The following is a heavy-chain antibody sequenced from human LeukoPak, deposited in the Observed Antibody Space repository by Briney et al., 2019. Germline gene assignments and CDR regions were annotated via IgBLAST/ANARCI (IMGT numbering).Heavy chain of an antibody. CDR2: IYTSGST. CDR1: GGSISSGSYY. J-gene: IGHJ6*03. D-gene: IGHD6-6*01. Sequence: PSETLSLTCTVSGGSISSGSYYWSWIRQPAGKGLEWIGRIYTSGSTNYNPSLKSRVTISVDTSKNQFTLKLSSVTAADTAVYYCARESVAARQAYYYMDVWGKGTTVTVSS. V-gene: IGHV4-61*02. CDR3: ARESVAARQAYYYMDV.